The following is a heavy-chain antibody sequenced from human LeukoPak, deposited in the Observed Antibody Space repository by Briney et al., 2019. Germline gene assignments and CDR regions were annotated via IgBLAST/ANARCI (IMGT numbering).Heavy chain of an antibody. Sequence: ASVKVSCKASGYTFTSYGISWVRQAPGQGLEWMGWISAYNGNTNYAQKLQGRVTMTTDTSTSTAYMELRSLRSDDTAVYYCAREGYDILTGCTGFDYWGQGTLVTVSS. CDR1: GYTFTSYG. V-gene: IGHV1-18*01. D-gene: IGHD3-9*01. CDR2: ISAYNGNT. CDR3: AREGYDILTGCTGFDY. J-gene: IGHJ4*02.